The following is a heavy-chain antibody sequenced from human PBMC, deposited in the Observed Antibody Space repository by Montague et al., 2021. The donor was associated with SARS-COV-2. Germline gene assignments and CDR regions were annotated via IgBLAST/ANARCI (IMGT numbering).Heavy chain of an antibody. CDR1: GFSLGTSKVG. CDR2: IYWYDDK. J-gene: IGHJ4*02. D-gene: IGHD3-9*01. CDR3: AHSPSYYDLLTGYYNGPFDY. Sequence: PALVKPTQTLTLTCTFSGFSLGTSKVGVGWIRQPPGKALEWLALIYWYDDKRYSPSLKSRLTITKDTSKNQVVLTMTNMGPVDTATYYCAHSPSYYDLLTGYYNGPFDYWGQGTLVTVSS. V-gene: IGHV2-5*01.